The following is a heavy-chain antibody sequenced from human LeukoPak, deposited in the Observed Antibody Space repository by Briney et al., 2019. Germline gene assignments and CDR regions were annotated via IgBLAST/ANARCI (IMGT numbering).Heavy chain of an antibody. J-gene: IGHJ5*02. V-gene: IGHV4-34*01. Sequence: SETLSLTCAVYGGSFSGYYWSWIRQPPGKGLEWIGEINHSGSTNYNPSLKSRVTISVDTSKNQFSLKLSSVAAADTAVYYCARGFYALTVTSPSWFDPWGQGTLVTVSS. D-gene: IGHD4-17*01. CDR3: ARGFYALTVTSPSWFDP. CDR2: INHSGST. CDR1: GGSFSGYY.